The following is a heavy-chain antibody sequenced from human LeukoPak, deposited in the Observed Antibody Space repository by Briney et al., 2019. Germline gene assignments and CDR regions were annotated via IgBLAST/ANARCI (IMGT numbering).Heavy chain of an antibody. Sequence: GGSLRLSWAASGFTFSTYIMNWVRQAPGKGLEWVSSISSSSSYIYYADSVKGRFTISRDNAKNSLYLQMNSLRAEDTAVYYCARACGGDCYLSDYWGQGTLVTVSS. J-gene: IGHJ4*02. CDR3: ARACGGDCYLSDY. D-gene: IGHD2-21*02. V-gene: IGHV3-21*01. CDR1: GFTFSTYI. CDR2: ISSSSSYI.